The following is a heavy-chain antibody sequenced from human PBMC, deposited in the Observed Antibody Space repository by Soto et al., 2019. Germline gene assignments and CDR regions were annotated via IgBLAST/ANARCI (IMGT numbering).Heavy chain of an antibody. CDR1: GYTSTSYY. D-gene: IGHD6-19*01. Sequence: ASVKVSCKASGYTSTSYYMHWVRQAPGQGLEWMGIINPSGGSTSYAQRFQGRVTMTRDTSTSTVYMELSSLRSEDTAVYYCARDSLQWLVVWGQGTTVTVSS. J-gene: IGHJ6*02. V-gene: IGHV1-46*01. CDR2: INPSGGST. CDR3: ARDSLQWLVV.